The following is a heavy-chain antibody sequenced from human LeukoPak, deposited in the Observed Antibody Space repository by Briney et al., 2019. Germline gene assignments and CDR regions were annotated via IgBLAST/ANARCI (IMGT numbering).Heavy chain of an antibody. J-gene: IGHJ5*02. D-gene: IGHD3-3*01. Sequence: GGSLRLSCAASGFTFSSYAMSWVRQAPGKGLEWVSAISGSGGSTYYADSVKGRFTISRDNSKNTLYLQMNSLRAEDTAVYYCARIETNDSWFDPWGQGTLVTVSS. CDR1: GFTFSSYA. V-gene: IGHV3-23*01. CDR3: ARIETNDSWFDP. CDR2: ISGSGGST.